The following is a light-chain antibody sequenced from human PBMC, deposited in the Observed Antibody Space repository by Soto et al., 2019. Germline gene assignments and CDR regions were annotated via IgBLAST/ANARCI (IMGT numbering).Light chain of an antibody. CDR1: HNDIGTYDY. J-gene: IGLJ3*02. CDR3: AAWDDTLDAQV. CDR2: RNN. Sequence: QSVLTQPPSVSGSPGQSITISCTGNHNDIGTYDYVSWYQQHPGRAPRLLIQRNNERPSGVPDRFSGSKSGTSVSLAISGLRSDDEATYYCAAWDDTLDAQVFGGGTKLTVL. V-gene: IGLV1-47*01.